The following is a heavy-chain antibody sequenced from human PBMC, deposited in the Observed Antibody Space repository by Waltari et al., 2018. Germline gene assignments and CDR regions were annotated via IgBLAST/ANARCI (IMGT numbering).Heavy chain of an antibody. J-gene: IGHJ6*02. CDR3: ARYSSSWYYYYYGMDV. V-gene: IGHV3-7*01. D-gene: IGHD6-13*01. CDR2: IKQDGSEK. Sequence: EVQLVESGGGLVQPGGSLRLSCAASGFTFSSYWMSWVRQAPGKGLEWVANIKQDGSEKNDGDPWKGRFTISRDNAKNALYLQMNSLRAEDTAVYYCARYSSSWYYYYYGMDVWGQGTTVTVSS. CDR1: GFTFSSYW.